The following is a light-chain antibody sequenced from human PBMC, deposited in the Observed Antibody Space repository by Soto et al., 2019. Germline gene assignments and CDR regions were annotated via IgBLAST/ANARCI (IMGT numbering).Light chain of an antibody. Sequence: QSVLTQPPSASGSPGQSVTISCTGTSSDVGRYNYISWYQQRPGKAPELIIYEVSKRPSGVPDRLSGFKYGNTASLTVSGLQAEDEADYYCSSYAGNSRYVFGTGTKLTVL. CDR2: EVS. J-gene: IGLJ1*01. V-gene: IGLV2-8*01. CDR1: SSDVGRYNY. CDR3: SSYAGNSRYV.